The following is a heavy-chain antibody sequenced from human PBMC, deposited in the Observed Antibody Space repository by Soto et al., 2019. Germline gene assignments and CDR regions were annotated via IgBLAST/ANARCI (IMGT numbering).Heavy chain of an antibody. CDR1: GGSVRTGSYH. J-gene: IGHJ4*02. Sequence: SETLSLTCSVSGGSVRTGSYHWSWIRQPPGKGLEWIGFIPNDGSPDYNPSLKSRVVVSIDRSKNQFSLKVNSVTAADTAVYFCARIGWGGDSWGQGTLVTVSS. D-gene: IGHD7-27*01. CDR3: ARIGWGGDS. CDR2: IPNDGSP. V-gene: IGHV4-61*01.